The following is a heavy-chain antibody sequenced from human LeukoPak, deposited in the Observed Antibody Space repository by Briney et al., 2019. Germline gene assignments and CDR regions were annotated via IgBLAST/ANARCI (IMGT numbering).Heavy chain of an antibody. D-gene: IGHD3-10*01. CDR2: INPGDSDT. Sequence: GESLKISCKGSGYSFTSYWIAWVRQMPGKGLQWMGIINPGDSDTRYSPSFQGQVTISADKSISTAYLQWSGLKASDTAMCYCARRGGSGPWNYCGMDVWGQGTTVTVSS. CDR3: ARRGGSGPWNYCGMDV. J-gene: IGHJ6*02. V-gene: IGHV5-51*01. CDR1: GYSFTSYW.